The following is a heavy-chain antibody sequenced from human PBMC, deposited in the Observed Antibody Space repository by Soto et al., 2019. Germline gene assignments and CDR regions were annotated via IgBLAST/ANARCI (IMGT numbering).Heavy chain of an antibody. CDR2: VHHTGST. CDR1: GGSISSGGYS. Sequence: PSETLSLTCAVSGGSISSGGYSWTWIRQPPGKGLEWIGYVHHTGSTTYNPSLKTRVNISVDRPNNQFFLTLTSATAADSAIYYCARGRWNDVFQYWGRGILVTVSS. V-gene: IGHV4-30-2*01. CDR3: ARGRWNDVFQY. J-gene: IGHJ1*01. D-gene: IGHD1-1*01.